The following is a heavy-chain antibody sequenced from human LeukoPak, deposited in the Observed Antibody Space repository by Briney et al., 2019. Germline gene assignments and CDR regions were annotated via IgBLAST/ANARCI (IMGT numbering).Heavy chain of an antibody. CDR2: INHSGST. J-gene: IGHJ4*02. D-gene: IGHD3-10*01. CDR1: GGSFSGYY. V-gene: IGHV4-34*01. Sequence: PSETLSLTCAVYGGSFSGYYWSWIRQPPGKGLEWIGEINHSGSTNYNPSLKSRVTISVDTSKNQFSLKLSSVTAADTAVYYCARSSRFGDAGWTAYWGQGTLVTVSS. CDR3: ARSSRFGDAGWTAY.